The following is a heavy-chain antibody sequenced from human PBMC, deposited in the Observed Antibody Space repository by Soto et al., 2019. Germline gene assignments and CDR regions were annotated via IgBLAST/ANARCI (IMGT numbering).Heavy chain of an antibody. CDR3: AKDPIVVVPAAMGYDY. D-gene: IGHD2-2*01. Sequence: EVQLLESGGGLVQPGGSLRLSCAASGFTFSSYAMSWVRQAPGKGLEWVSAISGSGGSTYYADSVKGRFTISRDNSKNTLYLQMNSLRAEDTAVYYCAKDPIVVVPAAMGYDYWGQGTLVTVSS. CDR2: ISGSGGST. CDR1: GFTFSSYA. V-gene: IGHV3-23*01. J-gene: IGHJ4*02.